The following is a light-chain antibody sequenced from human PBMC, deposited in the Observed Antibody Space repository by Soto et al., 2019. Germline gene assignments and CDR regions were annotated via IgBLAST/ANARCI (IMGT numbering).Light chain of an antibody. V-gene: IGLV2-11*01. CDR1: SSDVGGYNF. CDR3: CSYAGSYTWL. J-gene: IGLJ3*02. CDR2: DVS. Sequence: QSALTQPRSVSGSPGQSVTISCTGNSSDVGGYNFVSWYQQHPGKAPKLMIYDVSKRPSGVPDRFSGSKSGNTASLTISGLQAEDEADYYCCSYAGSYTWLFGGGTQLTVL.